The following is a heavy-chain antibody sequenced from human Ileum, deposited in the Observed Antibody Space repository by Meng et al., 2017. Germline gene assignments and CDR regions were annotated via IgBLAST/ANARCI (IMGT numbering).Heavy chain of an antibody. CDR3: ARSRGRMLSFDI. CDR2: IYPGDSDT. J-gene: IGHJ3*02. CDR1: GYTFTSYW. Sequence: KVFCKGSGYTFTSYWIGWVRQMPGKGLEWMGIIYPGDSDTRYSPSFQGQVTISADKSITTAYLQWSSLKASDTAMYYCARSRGRMLSFDIWGQGTMVTVSS. V-gene: IGHV5-51*01. D-gene: IGHD3-16*01.